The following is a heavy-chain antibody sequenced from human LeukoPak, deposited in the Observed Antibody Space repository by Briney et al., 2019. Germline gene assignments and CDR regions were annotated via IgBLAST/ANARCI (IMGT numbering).Heavy chain of an antibody. Sequence: GGSLRLSCAASGFTFSSYGMHWVRQAPGKGLEWVAVIWYDGSNKYYADSVKGRFTISRDNSKNTLYLQMNSLRAEDTAVYYCARESWTHAGGFDYWGQGTLVTVSS. V-gene: IGHV3-33*01. CDR1: GFTFSSYG. CDR3: ARESWTHAGGFDY. CDR2: IWYDGSNK. J-gene: IGHJ4*02. D-gene: IGHD3-16*01.